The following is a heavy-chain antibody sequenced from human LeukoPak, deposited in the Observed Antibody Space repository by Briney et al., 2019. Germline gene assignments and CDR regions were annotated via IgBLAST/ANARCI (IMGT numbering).Heavy chain of an antibody. CDR1: GFTFSSYA. Sequence: GGSLRLSCAASGFTFSSYAMSWFGKAPGKGLEWASAISGSGGSTYYADSVKGRFTISRDNSKNTLYLQMNSLRAEDTAVYYCAKVDTAMGGYFDYWGQGTLVTVSS. D-gene: IGHD5-18*01. CDR3: AKVDTAMGGYFDY. CDR2: ISGSGGST. J-gene: IGHJ4*02. V-gene: IGHV3-23*01.